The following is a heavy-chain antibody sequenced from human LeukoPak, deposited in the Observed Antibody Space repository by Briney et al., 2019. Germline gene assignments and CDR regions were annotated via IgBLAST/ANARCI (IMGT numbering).Heavy chain of an antibody. CDR3: AGGVGGYCSNTICFSY. V-gene: IGHV1-18*01. D-gene: IGHD2-2*01. Sequence: ASVKVSCKASGYTFTSYGITWVRQAPGQGLEWMGWISVYNGNTNYAQKLQGRVTMTTDTSTSTAHMELRSLRSDDTAVYYCAGGVGGYCSNTICFSYWGQGTLVTVSS. J-gene: IGHJ4*02. CDR1: GYTFTSYG. CDR2: ISVYNGNT.